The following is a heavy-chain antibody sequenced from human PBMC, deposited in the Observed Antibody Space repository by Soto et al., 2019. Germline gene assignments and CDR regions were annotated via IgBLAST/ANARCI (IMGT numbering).Heavy chain of an antibody. Sequence: GSLRLSCAASGXTFSSYSMSWVRQAPGKGLELVSSISGSGGSTYYADSVKCRFTISIDNSKKTLYLQMNSLRAEDTDVYYCAKDPSGGKNWFDPWGQGTLVTVSS. V-gene: IGHV3-23*01. CDR2: ISGSGGST. CDR3: AKDPSGGKNWFDP. CDR1: GXTFSSYS. J-gene: IGHJ5*02. D-gene: IGHD2-15*01.